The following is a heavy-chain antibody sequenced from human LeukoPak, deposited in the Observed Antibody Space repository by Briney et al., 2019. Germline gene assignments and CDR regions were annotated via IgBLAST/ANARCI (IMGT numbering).Heavy chain of an antibody. J-gene: IGHJ3*02. CDR1: GGTFSSYA. V-gene: IGHV1-69*13. CDR3: ARIEVYDTAPVPGPPPDLDGAFDI. CDR2: IIPIFGTA. Sequence: GASVKVSCKASGGTFSSYAISWVRQAPGQGLEWMGGIIPIFGTANYAQKFQGRVTITADESTSTAYMELSSLRSEDTAVYYCARIEVYDTAPVPGPPPDLDGAFDIWGQGTMVTVSS. D-gene: IGHD2/OR15-2a*01.